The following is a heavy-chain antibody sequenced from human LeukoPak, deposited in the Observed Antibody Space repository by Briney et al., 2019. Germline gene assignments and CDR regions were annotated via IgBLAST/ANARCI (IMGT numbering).Heavy chain of an antibody. CDR3: ASRAGAYSHPYDY. V-gene: IGHV3-53*01. D-gene: IGHD4/OR15-4a*01. Sequence: GGSLRLSCTVSGFTVSSNSMSWVRQAPGKGLEWVSFIYSDNTHYSDSVKCRFTISRDNSKNTLYLQMNSMRAEDTAVYYCASRAGAYSHPYDYWGQGTLVTVSS. J-gene: IGHJ4*02. CDR1: GFTVSSNS. CDR2: IYSDNT.